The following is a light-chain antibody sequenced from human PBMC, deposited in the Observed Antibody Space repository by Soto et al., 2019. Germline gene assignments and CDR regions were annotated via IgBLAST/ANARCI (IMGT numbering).Light chain of an antibody. Sequence: QSVLAQPAPVSGSPGQSITISCSGTTSDVGGYNLVSWYQQHTAKAPKLLIYEGTQRPSGVSSRFSGSKSGNTASLTISGLQAEDEADYYCCSYASSSSYVFGTGTKVTVL. CDR1: TSDVGGYNL. V-gene: IGLV2-23*01. J-gene: IGLJ1*01. CDR2: EGT. CDR3: CSYASSSSYV.